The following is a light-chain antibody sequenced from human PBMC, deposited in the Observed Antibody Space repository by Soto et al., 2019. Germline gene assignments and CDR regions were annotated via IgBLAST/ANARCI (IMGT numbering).Light chain of an antibody. J-gene: IGKJ2*01. V-gene: IGKV3-15*01. Sequence: EVVMTQSPATLSVSPGESATLSCRASHSVSSSLAWYQQKPGQTPRLLIYGASTRATGVPARFSGSGSGTEFTLTIGSLQSEDFAVYYCQQYGDSPKYTFGLGTKLEIK. CDR2: GAS. CDR1: HSVSSS. CDR3: QQYGDSPKYT.